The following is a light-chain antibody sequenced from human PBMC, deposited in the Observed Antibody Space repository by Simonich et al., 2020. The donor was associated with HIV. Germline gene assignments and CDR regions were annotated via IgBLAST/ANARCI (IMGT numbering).Light chain of an antibody. CDR1: QSVSSN. Sequence: EIVMTQSPVTLSVSPGERATLSCRASQSVSSNLAWYQQKPAQAPRLLIYGASTRATGIPARFSGSGSGTEFTLTISSLQSEDFAIYYCQQYNNWPLTWTFGQGTKVEIK. V-gene: IGKV3-15*01. CDR3: QQYNNWPLTWT. J-gene: IGKJ1*01. CDR2: GAS.